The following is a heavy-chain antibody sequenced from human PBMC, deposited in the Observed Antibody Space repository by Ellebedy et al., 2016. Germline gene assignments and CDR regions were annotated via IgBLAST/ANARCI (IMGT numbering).Heavy chain of an antibody. CDR3: ARDWTHSFETGIYYDAFDV. CDR2: IKRDASVK. CDR1: GFTLSDFW. V-gene: IGHV3-7*01. J-gene: IGHJ3*01. D-gene: IGHD3-22*01. Sequence: GESLKISXAASGFTLSDFWMTWVRQAPGKGPEWVANIKRDASVKNYLDSVKDRFTVSRDNAENSVYLQMDSLRVEDTAVYFCARDWTHSFETGIYYDAFDVWGRGTMVTVSS.